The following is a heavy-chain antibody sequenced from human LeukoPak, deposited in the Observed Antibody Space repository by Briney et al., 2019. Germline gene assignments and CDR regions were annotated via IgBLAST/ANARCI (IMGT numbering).Heavy chain of an antibody. V-gene: IGHV4-59*01. Sequence: SETLSLTCTVSGGSISSYYRSWIRQPPGKGLEWIGYIYYSGSTNYNPSLKSRVTISVDTSKNQFSLKLSSVTAADTAVYYCARATNSYDSSNLGYWGQGTLVTVSS. CDR3: ARATNSYDSSNLGY. CDR1: GGSISSYY. D-gene: IGHD3-22*01. CDR2: IYYSGST. J-gene: IGHJ4*02.